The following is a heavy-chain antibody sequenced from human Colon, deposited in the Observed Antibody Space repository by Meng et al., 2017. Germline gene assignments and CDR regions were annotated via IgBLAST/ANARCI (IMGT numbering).Heavy chain of an antibody. CDR3: ARTGCSSSSCYDY. V-gene: IGHV1-3*01. Sequence: QVQLWHSGADGKKPGAVVKVSCKASGYSFTSYAMHWVRQAPGQRLEWMGWINAGNGNTKYSEKFQSRVTITRDTAASTAYMELSSLRSEDTAVYYCARTGCSSSSCYDYWGQGTLVTVSS. D-gene: IGHD2-2*01. CDR1: GYSFTSYA. J-gene: IGHJ4*02. CDR2: INAGNGNT.